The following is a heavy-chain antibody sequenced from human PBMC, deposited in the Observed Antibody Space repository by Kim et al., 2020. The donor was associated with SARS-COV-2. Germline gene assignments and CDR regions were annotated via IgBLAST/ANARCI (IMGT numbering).Heavy chain of an antibody. CDR1: GGSIDSADYF. V-gene: IGHV4-30-4*01. CDR3: ARGLYDYGMDV. CDR2: IYFSGST. Sequence: SETLSLTCSVSGGSIDSADYFWSWIRQPPGKGLEWIGYIYFSGSTFYNPSLKSRVTISRDTSKNQFSLNLRSVTAADTAVYYCARGLYDYGMDVWGQGTTVTVSS. D-gene: IGHD3-16*01. J-gene: IGHJ6*02.